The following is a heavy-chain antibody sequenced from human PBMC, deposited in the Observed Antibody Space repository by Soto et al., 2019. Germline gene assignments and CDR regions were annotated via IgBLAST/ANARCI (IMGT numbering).Heavy chain of an antibody. J-gene: IGHJ4*02. CDR2: IYYSGST. D-gene: IGHD3-10*01. CDR1: GGSISSSSYY. CDR3: ARHHVLLWFGGAKYFEY. V-gene: IGHV4-39*01. Sequence: QLQLQESGPGLVKPSETLSLTCTVSGGSISSSSYYWGWIRQPPGKGLEWIGSIYYSGSTYYNPSLKSRVTSPGDKHKNQYSLELSSVTAAATAVYYCARHHVLLWFGGAKYFEYWGQGTLVTV.